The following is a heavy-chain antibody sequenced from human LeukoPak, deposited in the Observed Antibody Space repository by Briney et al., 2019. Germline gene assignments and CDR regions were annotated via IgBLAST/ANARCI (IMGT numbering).Heavy chain of an antibody. V-gene: IGHV1-58*01. J-gene: IGHJ4*02. CDR3: AAKNPYCSSTSCYEGDY. D-gene: IGHD2-2*01. CDR1: GFTFTSSA. CDR2: IVVGSGNT. Sequence: ASVKVSCKASGFTFTSSAVQWVRQARGQRLEWIGWIVVGSGNTNYAQKFQERVTITRDMSTSTAYMELSSLRSEDTAVYYCAAKNPYCSSTSCYEGDYWGQGTLVTVSS.